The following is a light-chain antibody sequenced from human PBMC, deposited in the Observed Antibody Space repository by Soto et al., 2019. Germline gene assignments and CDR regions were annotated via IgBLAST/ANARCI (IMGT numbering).Light chain of an antibody. V-gene: IGKV3-20*01. Sequence: EIVLTQSPGTLSLSPGERATLSCRASQSVSSSYLAWYQQKPGQAPRLLIYGASNRAAGIPDRFSGSGSGTDFTLTISRLEPEDFEVYYCQQYGRSPPTFGQGTKVEIK. CDR3: QQYGRSPPT. CDR2: GAS. J-gene: IGKJ1*01. CDR1: QSVSSSY.